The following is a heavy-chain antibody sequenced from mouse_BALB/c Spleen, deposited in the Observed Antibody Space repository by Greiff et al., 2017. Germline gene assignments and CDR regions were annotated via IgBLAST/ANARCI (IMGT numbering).Heavy chain of an antibody. CDR1: GYAFTNYL. CDR3: ARGRYDDWFAY. J-gene: IGHJ3*01. V-gene: IGHV1-54*01. CDR2: INPGSGGT. Sequence: QVQLQQSGAELVRPGTSVKVSCKASGYAFTNYLIEWVKQRPGQGLEWIGVINPGSGGTNYNEKFKGKATLTADKSSSTAYMQLSSLTSDDSAVYFCARGRYDDWFAYWGQGTLVTVSA. D-gene: IGHD2-14*01.